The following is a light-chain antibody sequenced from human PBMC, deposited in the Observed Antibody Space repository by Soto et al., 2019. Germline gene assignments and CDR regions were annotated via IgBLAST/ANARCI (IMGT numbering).Light chain of an antibody. CDR1: QAISRW. CDR3: QQAHSFPLT. CDR2: AAS. V-gene: IGKV1-12*01. J-gene: IGKJ4*01. Sequence: DIQMTQSPSSVSASEGDTVTITCRASQAISRWLAWFQQKPGRAPKLLLYAASSWQSGVPSRFSGSGSGADVTLTISSLQPEDFATYYCQQAHSFPLTFGGGTKGEIK.